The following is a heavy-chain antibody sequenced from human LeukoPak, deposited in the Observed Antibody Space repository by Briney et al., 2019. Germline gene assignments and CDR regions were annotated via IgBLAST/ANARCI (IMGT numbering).Heavy chain of an antibody. D-gene: IGHD6-19*01. CDR2: FDPEDGET. Sequence: ASVKVSCKVSGHTLTELSMHWVRQAPGKGLEWMGGFDPEDGETIYAQKFQGRVTMTEDTSTDTAYMELSSLRSEDTAVYYCATAQSGGWYYFDYWGQGTLVTVSS. CDR1: GHTLTELS. CDR3: ATAQSGGWYYFDY. J-gene: IGHJ4*02. V-gene: IGHV1-24*01.